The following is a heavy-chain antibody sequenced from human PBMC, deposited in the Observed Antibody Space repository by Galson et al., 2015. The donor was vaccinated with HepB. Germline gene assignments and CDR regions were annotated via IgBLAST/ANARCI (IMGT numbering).Heavy chain of an antibody. Sequence: SLRLSCAASGFIFSSYNMHWVRQAPGMGLEWVAVISYEGSNKHYADSVKGRFTISRDNSKNTLYLQINSLRTEDTAVYYCARDAEQWLLRAVNYWGQGTLVAVSS. V-gene: IGHV3-30-3*01. CDR1: GFIFSSYN. D-gene: IGHD6-19*01. CDR2: ISYEGSNK. CDR3: ARDAEQWLLRAVNY. J-gene: IGHJ4*02.